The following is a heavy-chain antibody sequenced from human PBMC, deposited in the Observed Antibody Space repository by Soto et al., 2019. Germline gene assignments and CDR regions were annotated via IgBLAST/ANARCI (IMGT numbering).Heavy chain of an antibody. CDR1: GGSISSDY. Sequence: VQLQESGPGLVKPSETLSLICTVSGGSISSDYLSWIRQPAGKGLEWIGRVYTSGYSNSNPSLISRVTRSVDTSKKQFSLNLSSVTAADTAVYYCAREPTTAGTVNWFDPWGQGTLVTVSS. D-gene: IGHD6-13*01. CDR3: AREPTTAGTVNWFDP. CDR2: VYTSGYS. J-gene: IGHJ5*02. V-gene: IGHV4-4*07.